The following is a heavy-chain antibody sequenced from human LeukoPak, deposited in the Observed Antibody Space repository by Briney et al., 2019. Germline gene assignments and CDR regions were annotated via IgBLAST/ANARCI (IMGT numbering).Heavy chain of an antibody. CDR3: ARGGSSSWSNYYYGMDV. J-gene: IGHJ6*02. CDR2: IYHSGST. CDR1: GGSISSGGYS. Sequence: SETLSLTCAVSGGSISSGGYSWSWIRQPPGKGLEWIGYIYHSGSTYYNPSLKSRVTISVDRSKNQFSLKLSSVTAADTAVYYCARGGSSSWSNYYYGMDVWGQGTMVTVSS. D-gene: IGHD6-13*01. V-gene: IGHV4-30-2*01.